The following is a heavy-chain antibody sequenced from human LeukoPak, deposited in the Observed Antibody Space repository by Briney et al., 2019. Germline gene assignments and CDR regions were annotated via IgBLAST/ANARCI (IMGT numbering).Heavy chain of an antibody. CDR2: ITYDGSNK. V-gene: IGHV3-30*18. J-gene: IGHJ6*03. D-gene: IGHD1-26*01. Sequence: GGSLRLSCAASGFSFKDYNMHWVRQAPGKGLEWVAVITYDGSNKYYTDSVKGRFTISRDNSKNTLYLQMNSLRAEGTAVYYCAKGRGWEASYYYYYMDVWGKGTTVTISS. CDR3: AKGRGWEASYYYYYMDV. CDR1: GFSFKDYN.